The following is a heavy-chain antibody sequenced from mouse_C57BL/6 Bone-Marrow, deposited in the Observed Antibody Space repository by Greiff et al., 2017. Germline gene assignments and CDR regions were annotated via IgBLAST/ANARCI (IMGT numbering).Heavy chain of an antibody. V-gene: IGHV1-74*01. J-gene: IGHJ3*01. CDR1: GYTFTSYW. CDR3: APTYYSNYVWFAY. D-gene: IGHD2-5*01. Sequence: QVQLQQPGAELVKPGASVKVSCKASGYTFTSYWMHWVKQRPGQGLEWIGRIHPSDSDTNYNQKFKGKATLTVDKSSSTAYMQLSSLTSEDSAVYYCAPTYYSNYVWFAYWGQGTLVTVSA. CDR2: IHPSDSDT.